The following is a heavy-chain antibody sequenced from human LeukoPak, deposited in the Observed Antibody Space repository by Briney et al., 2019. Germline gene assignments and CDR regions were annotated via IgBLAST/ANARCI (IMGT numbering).Heavy chain of an antibody. Sequence: PSETLSLTCTVSGDSITSYYWSWIRQPAGKGLEWIGRMYTSGETNCNPSLKSRVTISVDTSKNQFSLKLSSVTAADTAVYYCVRGVSAYSTYNVWGQGTLVTVSS. CDR2: MYTSGET. CDR1: GDSITSYY. CDR3: VRGVSAYSTYNV. J-gene: IGHJ4*02. D-gene: IGHD4-11*01. V-gene: IGHV4-4*07.